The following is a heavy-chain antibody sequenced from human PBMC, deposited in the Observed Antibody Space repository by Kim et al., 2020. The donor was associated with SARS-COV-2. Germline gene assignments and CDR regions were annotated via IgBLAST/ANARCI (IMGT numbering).Heavy chain of an antibody. CDR3: ARVGYDYVWGSYRDYCYYYGMDV. CDR1: GFTFSDYY. CDR2: ISSSSSYT. V-gene: IGHV3-11*05. J-gene: IGHJ6*02. Sequence: GGSLRLSCAASGFTFSDYYMSWIRQAPGKGLEWVSYISSSSSYTNYADSVNGRFTISRDNAKNSLYLQMNSLRAEDTAVYYCARVGYDYVWGSYRDYCYYYGMDVWGQGTTVTVSS. D-gene: IGHD3-16*02.